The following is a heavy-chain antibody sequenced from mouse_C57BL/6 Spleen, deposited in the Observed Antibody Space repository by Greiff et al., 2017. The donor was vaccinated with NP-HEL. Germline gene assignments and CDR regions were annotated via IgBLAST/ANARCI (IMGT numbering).Heavy chain of an antibody. CDR2: IDPEDGET. D-gene: IGHD2-5*01. V-gene: IGHV14-2*01. CDR1: GFNITDYY. J-gene: IGHJ2*01. CDR3: ASYSNYLDD. Sequence: VQLKESGAELVKPGASVKLSCTASGFNITDYYMRWVKQRTEQGLEWIGRIDPEDGETKYAPNFQGKATITADTSSNTAYLQRSSLTSEDTAVYYCASYSNYLDDWGQGTTLTVAS.